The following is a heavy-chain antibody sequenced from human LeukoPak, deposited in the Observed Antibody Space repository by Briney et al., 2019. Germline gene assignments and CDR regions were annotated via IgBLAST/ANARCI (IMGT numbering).Heavy chain of an antibody. CDR2: IWYDGSNK. J-gene: IGHJ6*04. D-gene: IGHD2-15*01. CDR3: ARGVVAARDYYYYGMDV. V-gene: IGHV3-33*01. CDR1: GFTFSSYG. Sequence: GRSLRLSCAASGFTFSSYGMHWVRQAPGKGLKWVAVIWYDGSNKYYADSVKGRFTISRDNSKNTLYLQMNSLRAEDTAVYYCARGVVAARDYYYYGMDVWGKGTTVTVSS.